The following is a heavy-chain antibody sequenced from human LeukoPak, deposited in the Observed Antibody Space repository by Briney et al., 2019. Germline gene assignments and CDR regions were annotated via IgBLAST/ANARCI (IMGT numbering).Heavy chain of an antibody. J-gene: IGHJ2*01. CDR1: GFTFSTYT. CDR3: AKEVLDYEIPFWYFDL. D-gene: IGHD4-17*01. CDR2: MSGDGDYT. Sequence: GGSLRLSCAASGFTFSTYTMSWVRQAPGKGLEWVSAMSGDGDYTYYADSVKGRFTIPRDNSKNTLYLQINTLRAEDTAVYHCAKEVLDYEIPFWYFDLWGLGTMVTVSS. V-gene: IGHV3-23*01.